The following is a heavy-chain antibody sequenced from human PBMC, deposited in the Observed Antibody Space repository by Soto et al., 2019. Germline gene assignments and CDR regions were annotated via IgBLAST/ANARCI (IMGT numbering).Heavy chain of an antibody. CDR1: GFTFSSYS. CDR2: ISSSSSTYI. Sequence: EVQLVESGGGLVKPGGSLRLSCAASGFTFSSYSMNWVRQAPGKGLEWVSSISSSSSTYIYYADSVKGRFTISRDNAKNSLYLQMNSLRAEDTAVYYCARDFIAVAGTFYSTFDYWGQGTLVTVSS. D-gene: IGHD6-13*01. J-gene: IGHJ4*02. CDR3: ARDFIAVAGTFYSTFDY. V-gene: IGHV3-21*01.